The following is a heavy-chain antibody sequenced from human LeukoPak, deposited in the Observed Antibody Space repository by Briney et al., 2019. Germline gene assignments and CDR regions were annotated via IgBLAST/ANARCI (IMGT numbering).Heavy chain of an antibody. D-gene: IGHD1-14*01. CDR2: ISSSSSYI. CDR1: GFTFSSYS. Sequence: GGSLRLSCAASGFTFSSYSMNWVRQAPGKGLEWVSSISSSSSYIYYADSVKGRFTISRDNAKNSLYLQMNSLRAEDTAVYYCARVPGPSFRTFDYWGQGTLVTVSS. V-gene: IGHV3-21*01. J-gene: IGHJ4*02. CDR3: ARVPGPSFRTFDY.